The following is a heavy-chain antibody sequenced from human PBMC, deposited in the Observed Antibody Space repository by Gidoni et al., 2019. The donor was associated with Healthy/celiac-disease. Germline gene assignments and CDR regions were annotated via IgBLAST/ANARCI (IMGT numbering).Heavy chain of an antibody. Sequence: EVQMVESGGGLIQPGGSLRLSCAASGFTVSSNYMSWVRQAPGKGLEWVSVIYGGGSKSYADSVKGRFTISRDNSKNTLYLQMNSLRAEDTAVYYCARDGRIGGRIEYGMDVWGQGTTVTVSS. D-gene: IGHD2-15*01. CDR1: GFTVSSNY. J-gene: IGHJ6*02. CDR2: IYGGGSK. V-gene: IGHV3-53*01. CDR3: ARDGRIGGRIEYGMDV.